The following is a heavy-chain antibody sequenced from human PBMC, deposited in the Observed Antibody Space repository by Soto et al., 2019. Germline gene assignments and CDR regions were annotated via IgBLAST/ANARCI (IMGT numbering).Heavy chain of an antibody. CDR2: ISSNGGST. CDR3: VKGGKVVAATFDY. D-gene: IGHD2-15*01. Sequence: PGGSLRLSCSASGFTFISYAMHWVRQAPGKGLEYVSAISSNGGSTYYADSVKGRFTISRDNSKNTLYLQMSSLRAEDTAVYYCVKGGKVVAATFDYWGQGTLVTVSS. CDR1: GFTFISYA. J-gene: IGHJ4*02. V-gene: IGHV3-64D*06.